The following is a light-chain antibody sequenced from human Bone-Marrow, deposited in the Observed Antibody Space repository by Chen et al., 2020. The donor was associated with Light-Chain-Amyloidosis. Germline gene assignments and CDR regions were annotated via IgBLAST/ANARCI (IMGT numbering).Light chain of an antibody. V-gene: IGLV1-47*02. Sequence: QSVLTQPPSASGTPGQRVTIYCSGASSNIGINYLYWYQHLPGAAPNLLIHSTNQRPSGVPARFSASKSGTSAFLASSGLRSEDEADYYCAAWDGSLRGYVFGTGTKVIVL. CDR3: AAWDGSLRGYV. CDR2: STN. CDR1: SSNIGINY. J-gene: IGLJ1*01.